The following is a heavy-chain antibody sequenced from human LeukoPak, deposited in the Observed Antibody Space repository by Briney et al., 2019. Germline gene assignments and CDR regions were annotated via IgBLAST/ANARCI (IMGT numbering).Heavy chain of an antibody. CDR1: GFTFFDYA. D-gene: IGHD3-22*01. CDR2: ISWDSGNI. CDR3: AKHFSSSAYFPFDS. Sequence: PGVSLRLSCAASGFTFFDYAMHWFWQAPGKGLEGCAGISWDSGNIAYADSVKGRFTVSRDNAKNSLYLQMDSLRPEDTALYYCAKHFSSSAYFPFDSWGQGAQVIVSS. J-gene: IGHJ4*02. V-gene: IGHV3-9*01.